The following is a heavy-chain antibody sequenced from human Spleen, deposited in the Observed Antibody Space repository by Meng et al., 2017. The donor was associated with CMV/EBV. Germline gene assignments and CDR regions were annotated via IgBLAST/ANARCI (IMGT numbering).Heavy chain of an antibody. CDR2: INPNSGGT. V-gene: IGHV1-2*02. J-gene: IGHJ6*02. D-gene: IGHD2-15*01. CDR1: GYTFTGYY. CDR3: ASARLYCSGGSCYSDYYYGMDV. Sequence: ASVKVSCKASGYTFTGYYMHWVRQAPGQGLEWMGWINPNSGGTNYAQKFQGRVTMTRDTSISTAYMELSRLRSDDTAVYHCASARLYCSGGSCYSDYYYGMDVWGQGTTVTVSS.